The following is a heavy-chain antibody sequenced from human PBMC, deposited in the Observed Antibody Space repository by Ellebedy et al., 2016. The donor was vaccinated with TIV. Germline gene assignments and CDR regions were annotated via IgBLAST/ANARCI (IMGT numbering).Heavy chain of an antibody. Sequence: MPSETLSLTCAVYGGSFSGYYWSWIRQPPGKGLEWIGEISHSGSTNYNPSLKSRVTISVDTSKNQFSLKLSSVTAADTAVYYCGRALIAAAGTGRWFDPWGQGTLVTVSS. CDR1: GGSFSGYY. CDR3: GRALIAAAGTGRWFDP. J-gene: IGHJ5*02. D-gene: IGHD6-13*01. CDR2: ISHSGST. V-gene: IGHV4-34*01.